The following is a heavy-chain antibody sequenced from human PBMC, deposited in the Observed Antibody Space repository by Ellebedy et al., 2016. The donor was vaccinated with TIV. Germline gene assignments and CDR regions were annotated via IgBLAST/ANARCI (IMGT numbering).Heavy chain of an antibody. CDR3: ARVGDYGDYDY. J-gene: IGHJ4*02. CDR1: GFTFSSYA. D-gene: IGHD4-17*01. Sequence: GESLKISXAASGFTFSSYAMSWVRQAPGKGLEWVSAISGSGGSTYYADSVKGRFTISRDNAKNSLYLQMNSLRAEDTAVYYCARVGDYGDYDYWGQGTLVTVSS. V-gene: IGHV3-23*01. CDR2: ISGSGGST.